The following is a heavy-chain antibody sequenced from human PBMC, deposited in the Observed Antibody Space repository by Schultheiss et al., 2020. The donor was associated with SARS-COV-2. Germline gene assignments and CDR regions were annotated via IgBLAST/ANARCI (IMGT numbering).Heavy chain of an antibody. D-gene: IGHD5-12*01. V-gene: IGHV4-59*04. CDR2: IYYSGST. J-gene: IGHJ6*03. Sequence: SQTLSLTCTVSGGSISSYYWSWIRQPPGKGLEWIGYIYYSGSTYYNPSLKSRVTISVDTSKNQFSLKLSSVTAADTAVYYCARSLRGYSDYYYYYMDVWGKGTTVTVS. CDR1: GGSISSYY. CDR3: ARSLRGYSDYYYYYMDV.